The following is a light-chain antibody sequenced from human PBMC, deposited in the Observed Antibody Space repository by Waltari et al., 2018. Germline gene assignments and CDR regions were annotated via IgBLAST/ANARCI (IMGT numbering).Light chain of an antibody. V-gene: IGLV2-8*01. CDR1: SSDVAGYNY. Sequence: QSALTQPPSASGSPGQSVTISCTGTSSDVAGYNYVPWYQQHPGKAPKLMIYEVNKRPSGVPDRFSGSRSGNTASLTVSGLQAEDEADYYCSSYSGSNDYVFGTGTEVTVL. CDR3: SSYSGSNDYV. CDR2: EVN. J-gene: IGLJ1*01.